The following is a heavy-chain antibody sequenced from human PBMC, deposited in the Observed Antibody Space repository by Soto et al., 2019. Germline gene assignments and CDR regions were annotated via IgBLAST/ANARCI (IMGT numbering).Heavy chain of an antibody. J-gene: IGHJ6*02. CDR3: ARNFDYYGMDV. V-gene: IGHV4-38-2*01. Sequence: SETLSLTCAVSGYSIASGYYWAWIRQSPGKGLEWIGSIYHAGSVYYNPSLNGRVALSMDTSKNHFSLKLTSVTAADTAVYYSARNFDYYGMDVRVQGTTVTVSS. CDR1: GYSIASGYY. CDR2: IYHAGSV.